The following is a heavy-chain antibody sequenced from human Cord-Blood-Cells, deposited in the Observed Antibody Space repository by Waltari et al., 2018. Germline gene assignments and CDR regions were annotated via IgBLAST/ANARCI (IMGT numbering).Heavy chain of an antibody. CDR1: GGTFSSYA. CDR3: ARAPLGRELYYFDY. V-gene: IGHV1-69*09. D-gene: IGHD1-26*01. Sequence: QVQLVQSGAEVKKPGSSVKVSCKAPGGTFSSYAISWVRQAPGQGLEWMGRIIPILGIANYEQKFQGRVTITADKSTSTAYMELSSLRSEDTAVYYCARAPLGRELYYFDYWGQGTLVTVSS. CDR2: IIPILGIA. J-gene: IGHJ4*02.